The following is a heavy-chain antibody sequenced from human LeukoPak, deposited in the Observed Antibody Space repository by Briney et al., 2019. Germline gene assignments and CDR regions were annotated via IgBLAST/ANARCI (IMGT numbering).Heavy chain of an antibody. J-gene: IGHJ4*02. V-gene: IGHV1-69*04. CDR2: IIPILGIA. D-gene: IGHD6-6*01. CDR1: GGTFSSYA. Sequence: ASVKVSCKASGGTFSSYAISWVRQAPGQGLEWMGRIIPILGIANYAQKFQGRVTITADKSTSTAYMELSSLRSEDTAVYYCAKEGRQLVGLDYWGQGTLVTVSS. CDR3: AKEGRQLVGLDY.